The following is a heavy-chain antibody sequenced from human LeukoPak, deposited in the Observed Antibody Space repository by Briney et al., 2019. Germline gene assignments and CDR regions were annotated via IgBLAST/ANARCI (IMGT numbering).Heavy chain of an antibody. CDR2: INHSGST. V-gene: IGHV4-34*01. CDR3: ARSGWYPYYFDY. Sequence: PSETLSLTCAVYGGSFSGYYWSWLRQPPGKGLEWIGEINHSGSTNYYPSLKSRVTISVDTSKNQFSLKLSSVTAADTAVYYCARSGWYPYYFDYWGQGTLVTVSS. CDR1: GGSFSGYY. J-gene: IGHJ4*02. D-gene: IGHD6-19*01.